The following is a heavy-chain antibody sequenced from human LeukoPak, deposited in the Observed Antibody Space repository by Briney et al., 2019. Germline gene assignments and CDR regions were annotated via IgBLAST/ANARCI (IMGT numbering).Heavy chain of an antibody. CDR2: IYYSGST. CDR1: GGSISSNSYY. Sequence: SETLSLTCAVSGGSISSNSYYWGWIRQPPGKGLEWIGSIYYSGSTYYNPSLKSRVTISVDTSKNQFSLKLSSVTAADTAVYYCASLDTSITIVRGVPGIWGQGTLVTVSS. V-gene: IGHV4-39*01. J-gene: IGHJ4*02. D-gene: IGHD3-10*01. CDR3: ASLDTSITIVRGVPGI.